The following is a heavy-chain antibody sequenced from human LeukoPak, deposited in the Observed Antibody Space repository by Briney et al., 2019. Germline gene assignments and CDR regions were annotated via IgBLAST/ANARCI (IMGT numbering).Heavy chain of an antibody. D-gene: IGHD1-1*01. J-gene: IGHJ4*02. CDR2: IISDGSST. Sequence: QPGGSLRLSCAASGFTFSSYWMHWVRQAPGKGLVWVSRIISDGSSTSYADSVKGRFTISRDNAKNTLFLQMNSLRAEDTAVYYCARARFGWNDVLGIDYWGQGTLVTVSS. CDR1: GFTFSSYW. CDR3: ARARFGWNDVLGIDY. V-gene: IGHV3-74*01.